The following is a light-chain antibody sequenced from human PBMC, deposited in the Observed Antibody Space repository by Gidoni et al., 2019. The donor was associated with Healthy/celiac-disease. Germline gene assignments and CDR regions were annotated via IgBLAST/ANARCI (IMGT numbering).Light chain of an antibody. CDR1: QSSSSY. J-gene: IGKJ2*03. Sequence: DIQMTQSPSSLSASVGDRVTITCRASQSSSSYLNWYQQKPGKAPKLLIYAASSLQSGFPSRFSGSGSGTDFTLTISSLQPEDFATYYCQQSYSTPHSFGQGTKLEIK. CDR3: QQSYSTPHS. V-gene: IGKV1-39*01. CDR2: AAS.